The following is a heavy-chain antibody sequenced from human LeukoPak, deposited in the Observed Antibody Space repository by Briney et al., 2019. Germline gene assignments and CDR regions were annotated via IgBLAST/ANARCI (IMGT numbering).Heavy chain of an antibody. CDR1: GDSISYFY. D-gene: IGHD3-10*02. CDR3: AELGITMIGGV. Sequence: ETLSLTCSVSGDSISYFYWSWVRQAPGKGLEWVANIKQDGSEKYYVDSVKGRFTISRDNAKNSLYLQMNSLRAEDTAVYYCAELGITMIGGVWGKGTTVTISS. V-gene: IGHV3-7*01. CDR2: IKQDGSEK. J-gene: IGHJ6*04.